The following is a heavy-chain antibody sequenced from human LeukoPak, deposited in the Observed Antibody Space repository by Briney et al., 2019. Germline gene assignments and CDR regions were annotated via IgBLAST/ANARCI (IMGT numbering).Heavy chain of an antibody. V-gene: IGHV1-18*01. CDR3: AREVTMVRGVITKFYYYGMDV. CDR2: ISGYNGHT. D-gene: IGHD3-10*01. CDR1: GYTFTSYG. J-gene: IGHJ6*02. Sequence: ASVKVSCKASGYTFTSYGISWVRQAPGQGLEWMGWISGYNGHTNYAQKLQGRVTMTADTSTSTLYMELRSPRSDDTAVYYCAREVTMVRGVITKFYYYGMDVWGQGTTVTVSS.